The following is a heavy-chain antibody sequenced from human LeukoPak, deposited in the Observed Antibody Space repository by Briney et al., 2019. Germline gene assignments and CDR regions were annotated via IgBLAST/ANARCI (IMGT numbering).Heavy chain of an antibody. V-gene: IGHV3-53*01. J-gene: IGHJ4*02. CDR1: GFTVSSNY. CDR2: IYSGDST. Sequence: GGSLRLSCAASGFTVSSNYMSWVRQAPGKGLEWVSVIYSGDSTYYADSVKGRFTISRDNAENSLYLQMNSLRAEDTAIYYCARSLAGYCSGGICPVDFWGQGILVTVSS. D-gene: IGHD2-15*01. CDR3: ARSLAGYCSGGICPVDF.